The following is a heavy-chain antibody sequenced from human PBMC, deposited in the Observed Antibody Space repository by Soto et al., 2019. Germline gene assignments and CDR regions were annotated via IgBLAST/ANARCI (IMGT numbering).Heavy chain of an antibody. J-gene: IGHJ6*02. CDR1: GGSISGYY. CDR3: GSRYCSGGSCFYGMDV. CDR2: MYNTGST. D-gene: IGHD2-15*01. Sequence: SETLSLTCTVSGGSISGYYWSWIRQHPGKGLEWIGYMYNTGSTVYNPSFKSRVTISVDTSKTQFSLMLSSVTAADTAVYYCGSRYCSGGSCFYGMDVWGQGTTVTVSS. V-gene: IGHV4-59*01.